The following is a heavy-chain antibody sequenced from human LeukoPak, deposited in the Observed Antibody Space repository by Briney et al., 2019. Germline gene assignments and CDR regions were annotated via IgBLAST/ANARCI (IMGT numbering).Heavy chain of an antibody. J-gene: IGHJ4*02. V-gene: IGHV4-30-2*03. CDR2: IFHTGHT. CDR3: ARQTVTTYSWSY. D-gene: IGHD4-17*01. CDR1: GGSIGSGDYP. Sequence: SETLSLTCAVFGGSIGSGDYPWSWIRQPPGKGLEWIGYIFHTGHTSYNPSLKSRVTISVDTSKNQFSLKLSSVTAADTAVYYCARQTVTTYSWSYWGQGTLVTVSS.